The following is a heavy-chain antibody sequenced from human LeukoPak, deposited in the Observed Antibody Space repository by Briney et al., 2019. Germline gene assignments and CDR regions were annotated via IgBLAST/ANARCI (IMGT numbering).Heavy chain of an antibody. CDR3: AGHDSRGYYVAY. D-gene: IGHD3-22*01. Sequence: PSGTLSLTCAVSGGSISSSNWWSWVRQPPGRGLEWIGNISYSGGTNYNPSLQSRVTISVDTSKNQFSLKLSSVTAADTAVYFCAGHDSRGYYVAYWGQGALVTVSS. CDR1: GGSISSSNW. V-gene: IGHV4-4*02. J-gene: IGHJ4*02. CDR2: ISYSGGT.